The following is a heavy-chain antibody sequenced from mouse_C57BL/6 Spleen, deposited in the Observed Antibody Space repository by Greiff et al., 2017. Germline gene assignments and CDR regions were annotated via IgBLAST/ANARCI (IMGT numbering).Heavy chain of an antibody. J-gene: IGHJ1*03. CDR1: GYTFTSYW. V-gene: IGHV1-61*01. CDR3: ARSGVYYDYDGYCDV. D-gene: IGHD2-4*01. CDR2: IYPSDSET. Sequence: VQLQQPGAELVRPGSSVKLSCKASGYTFTSYWMDWVKQRPGQGLEWIGTIYPSDSETHSNQQFTDKATLTVDKSSSTAYMQLSSLTAENSAVYYCARSGVYYDYDGYCDVWGTGTTVTVSS.